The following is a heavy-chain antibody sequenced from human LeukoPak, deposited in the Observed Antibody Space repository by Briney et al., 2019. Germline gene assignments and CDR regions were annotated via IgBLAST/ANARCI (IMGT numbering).Heavy chain of an antibody. CDR3: ARDPVGSYAFDI. D-gene: IGHD3-10*01. CDR1: GGSISSGGYS. Sequence: SETLSLTCAVSGGSISSGGYSWSWIRQPLGKGLEWIGYIYHSGSTYYNPSLKSRVTISVDRSKNQFSLKLSSVTAADTAVYYCARDPVGSYAFDIWGQGTMVTVSS. V-gene: IGHV4-30-2*01. J-gene: IGHJ3*02. CDR2: IYHSGST.